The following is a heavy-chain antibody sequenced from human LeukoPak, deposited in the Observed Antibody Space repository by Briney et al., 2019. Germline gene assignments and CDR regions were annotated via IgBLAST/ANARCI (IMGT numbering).Heavy chain of an antibody. CDR3: AKDSPGWELLLAY. J-gene: IGHJ4*02. CDR1: GFTFSSYG. Sequence: GGSLRLSCAASGFTFSSYGMHWVRQTPGKGLEWVAVISYDESNKYYADSVKGRFTISRDNSKNTLYLQMNSLRAEDTAVYYCAKDSPGWELLLAYWGQGTLVTVSS. CDR2: ISYDESNK. D-gene: IGHD1-26*01. V-gene: IGHV3-30*18.